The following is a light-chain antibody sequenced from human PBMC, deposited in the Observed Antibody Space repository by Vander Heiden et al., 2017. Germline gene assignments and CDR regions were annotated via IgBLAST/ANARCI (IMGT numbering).Light chain of an antibody. V-gene: IGKV3-15*01. CDR1: ETVASN. CDR3: QQYFVWWT. CDR2: GVS. Sequence: EIVMTQSPALLSVSPGERVRVSCRASETVASNLAWYQQKPGQAPRLLISGVSTRATGVPARFSGSGSGTEFTLTISNLEAEDFAVYYCQQYFVWWTFGQGTKVE. J-gene: IGKJ1*01.